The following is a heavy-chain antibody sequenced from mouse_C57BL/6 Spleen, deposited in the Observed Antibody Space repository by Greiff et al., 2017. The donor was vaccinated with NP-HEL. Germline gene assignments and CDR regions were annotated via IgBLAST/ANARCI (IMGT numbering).Heavy chain of an antibody. J-gene: IGHJ2*01. CDR2: IDPENGDT. CDR3: TTWGIRYFDY. D-gene: IGHD2-4*01. CDR1: GFNIKDDY. Sequence: VQLQQSGAELVRPGASVKLSCTASGFNIKDDYMHWVKQRPEQGLEWIGWIDPENGDTEYASKFQGKATITADTSSNTAYLQLSSLTSEDTAVYYCTTWGIRYFDYWGQGTTLTVSS. V-gene: IGHV14-4*01.